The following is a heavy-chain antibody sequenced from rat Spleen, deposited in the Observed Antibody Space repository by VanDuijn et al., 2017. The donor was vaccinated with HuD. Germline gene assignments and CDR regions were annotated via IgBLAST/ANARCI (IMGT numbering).Heavy chain of an antibody. CDR2: ISYDGSPT. CDR1: GFTFSNYD. V-gene: IGHV5S10*01. Sequence: EVQLVESGGGLVHPGRSMKLSCAASGFTFSNYDMAWVRQAPKKGLEWVATISYDGSPTYYRDSVKGRFTISRDNAKSTLYLQMDSLRSEDTATYDCTTMSNWFVYWGQGTLVTVSS. CDR3: TTMSNWFVY. J-gene: IGHJ3*01.